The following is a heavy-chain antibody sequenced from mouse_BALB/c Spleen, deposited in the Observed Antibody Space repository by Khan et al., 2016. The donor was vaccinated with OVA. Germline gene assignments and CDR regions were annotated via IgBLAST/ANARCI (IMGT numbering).Heavy chain of an antibody. CDR3: VRWTMDY. J-gene: IGHJ4*01. CDR1: GFTFSDYG. CDR2: ISSLAYSI. Sequence: EVELVESGGGLVQPGGSRKLSCAASGFTFSDYGMAWVRQAPGKGPEWVAFISSLAYSIYYADTVTGRFTISRENAKNTLYLEMSSLRSEDTAMYCCVRWTMDYWGQGTSVTVSS. V-gene: IGHV5-15*02.